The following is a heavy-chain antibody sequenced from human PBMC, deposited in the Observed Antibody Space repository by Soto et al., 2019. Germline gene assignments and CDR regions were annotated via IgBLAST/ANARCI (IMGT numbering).Heavy chain of an antibody. CDR2: ISYDGSNK. CDR1: GFTFSSYG. CDR3: ARSPYSVSYLAYFDY. J-gene: IGHJ4*02. V-gene: IGHV3-30*03. D-gene: IGHD1-26*01. Sequence: QVQLVESGGGVVQPGRSLRLSCAASGFTFSSYGMHWIRQAPGTGLEWVAVISYDGSNKCYADSVKGRFTISRDNSKNSLYLQMYSLRAEDTAVYYCARSPYSVSYLAYFDYWGQGTLVTVSS.